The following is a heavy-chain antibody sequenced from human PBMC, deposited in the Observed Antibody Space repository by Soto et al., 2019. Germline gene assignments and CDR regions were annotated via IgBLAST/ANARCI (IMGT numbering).Heavy chain of an antibody. D-gene: IGHD3-10*01. CDR2: IYYSGSI. V-gene: IGHV4-59*01. Sequence: SETLSLTCTVSGGSISSYYWSWIRQPPGKGLEWIGYIYYSGSINYDPSLKSRVTISVDRSKNQFSLKLSSVTAADTAVYYCARDYGSGSYLVWGQGTLVTVSS. J-gene: IGHJ4*02. CDR1: GGSISSYY. CDR3: ARDYGSGSYLV.